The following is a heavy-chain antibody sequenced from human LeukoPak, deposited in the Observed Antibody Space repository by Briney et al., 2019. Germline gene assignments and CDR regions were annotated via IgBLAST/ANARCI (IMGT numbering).Heavy chain of an antibody. D-gene: IGHD3-10*01. CDR1: GYTFTMHG. V-gene: IGHV1-18*01. CDR2: ISTYSSHT. CDR3: ARDEGRVSGSFNP. Sequence: ASVKVSSMASGYTFTMHGITWVRQAPGQGLEWMGWISTYSSHTTYEQKFQGRVTMTTDTSTTTAYMELRSLRSDDTAVYYCARDEGRVSGSFNPWGQGTLVTVSS. J-gene: IGHJ5*02.